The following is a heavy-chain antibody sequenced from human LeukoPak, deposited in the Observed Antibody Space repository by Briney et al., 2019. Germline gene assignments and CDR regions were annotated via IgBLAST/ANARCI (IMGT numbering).Heavy chain of an antibody. CDR3: ASLDSRIGAFDI. Sequence: GGSLRVSCAASGFTFSSYGMHWVRQAPGKGLEWVAVISYDGSNKYYADSVKGRFTISRDNSKNTLYLQMNSLRAEDTAVYYCASLDSRIGAFDIWGQGTMVTVSS. V-gene: IGHV3-30*03. CDR2: ISYDGSNK. CDR1: GFTFSSYG. D-gene: IGHD3-22*01. J-gene: IGHJ3*02.